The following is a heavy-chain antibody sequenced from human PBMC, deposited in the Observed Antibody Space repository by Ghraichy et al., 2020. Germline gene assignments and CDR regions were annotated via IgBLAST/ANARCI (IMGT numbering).Heavy chain of an antibody. Sequence: GSLNISCTGSGFTFSNYAISWVRQAPGMGLEWVSSIDGSGDRTYYAASVKGRFTISRDKSKNTLYLQMNSLRGEDTAVYYCAKGRLPGGVDWTLDFWGQGTLLTVSS. V-gene: IGHV3-23*01. J-gene: IGHJ4*02. CDR3: AKGRLPGGVDWTLDF. CDR1: GFTFSNYA. CDR2: IDGSGDRT. D-gene: IGHD3-9*01.